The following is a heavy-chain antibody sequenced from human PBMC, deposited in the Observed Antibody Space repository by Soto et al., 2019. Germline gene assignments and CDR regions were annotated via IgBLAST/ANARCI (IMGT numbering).Heavy chain of an antibody. V-gene: IGHV4-39*01. D-gene: IGHD6-25*01. J-gene: IGHJ5*02. CDR1: GGSITSSSHF. CDR3: AGQTFTIAAASYGRSNWFDP. Sequence: SETLSLTCSASGGSITSSSHFWGWVRQPPGKGLEWIGTIYFTGNTYYTPSLKSRLTMSIDTSKNEFSLRLNSVTAADAAVYYCAGQTFTIAAASYGRSNWFDPWGPGTLVTVSS. CDR2: IYFTGNT.